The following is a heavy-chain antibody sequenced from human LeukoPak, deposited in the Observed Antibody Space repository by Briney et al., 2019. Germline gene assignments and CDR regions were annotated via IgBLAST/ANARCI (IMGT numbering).Heavy chain of an antibody. CDR2: IIPIFGTA. CDR1: GGTFSSYA. D-gene: IGHD3-22*01. J-gene: IGHJ4*02. V-gene: IGHV1-69*13. CDR3: ARHTDYDSSAVFDY. Sequence: SVKVSCKASGGTFSSYAISWVRQAPGQGLEWMGGIIPIFGTANYAQKFQGRVTITADESTSTAYMELSSLRSEDTAVYHCARHTDYDSSAVFDYWGQGTLVTVSS.